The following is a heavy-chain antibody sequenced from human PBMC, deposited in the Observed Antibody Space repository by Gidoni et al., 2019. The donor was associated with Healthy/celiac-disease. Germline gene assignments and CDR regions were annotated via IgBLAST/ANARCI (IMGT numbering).Heavy chain of an antibody. CDR3: ARDESLWVGATPALDY. V-gene: IGHV3-33*01. CDR2: IWYDGSNK. Sequence: QVQLVESGGGVVQPGRSLRLSCAASGCTISRYGMHWVRQAPGQGLEWVAVIWYDGSNKYYADSVKGRFTISRDNSKNTLYLQMNSLRAEDTAVYYCARDESLWVGATPALDYWGQGTLVTVSS. D-gene: IGHD1-26*01. J-gene: IGHJ4*02. CDR1: GCTISRYG.